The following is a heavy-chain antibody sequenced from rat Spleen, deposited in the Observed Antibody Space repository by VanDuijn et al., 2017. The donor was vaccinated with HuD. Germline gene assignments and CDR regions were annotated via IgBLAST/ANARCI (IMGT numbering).Heavy chain of an antibody. D-gene: IGHD1-11*01. Sequence: EVQLVESGGGLVRPGRSMKLSCAASGFTFSNYYMAWVRQAPTEGLEWVASISTNGGNIYHRDSVKGRFTISRDIAKSTLYLQMDSLGSEDTATYYCARRHYGYTDYFDYWGQGVMVTVSS. J-gene: IGHJ2*01. CDR1: GFTFSNYY. CDR2: ISTNGGNI. V-gene: IGHV5-25*01. CDR3: ARRHYGYTDYFDY.